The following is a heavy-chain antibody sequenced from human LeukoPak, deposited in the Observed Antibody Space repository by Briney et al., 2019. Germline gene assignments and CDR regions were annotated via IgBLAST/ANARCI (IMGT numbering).Heavy chain of an antibody. V-gene: IGHV4-59*01. CDR3: ARVVIAAAGLYYFDY. CDR1: GGSISSYY. D-gene: IGHD6-13*01. J-gene: IGHJ4*02. CDR2: IYYSGST. Sequence: SETLPLTCTVSGGSISSYYWSWIRQPPEKGLEWIGYIYYSGSTNYNPSLKSRVTISVDTSKNQFSLKLSSVTAADTAVYYCARVVIAAAGLYYFDYWGQGTLVTVSS.